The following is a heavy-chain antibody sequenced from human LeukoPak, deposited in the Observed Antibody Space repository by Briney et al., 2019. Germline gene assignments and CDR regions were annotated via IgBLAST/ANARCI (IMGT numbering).Heavy chain of an antibody. J-gene: IGHJ6*03. Sequence: PSETLSLTCTVSGGSISSSSYYWGWIRQPPGKGLEWIGSIYYSGSTNYNPSLKSRVTISVDTSKNQFSLKLSSVTAADTAVYYCARGYSGYGKALYYYYYYMDVWGKGTTVTVSS. CDR2: IYYSGST. CDR3: ARGYSGYGKALYYYYYYMDV. D-gene: IGHD5-12*01. V-gene: IGHV4-39*07. CDR1: GGSISSSSYY.